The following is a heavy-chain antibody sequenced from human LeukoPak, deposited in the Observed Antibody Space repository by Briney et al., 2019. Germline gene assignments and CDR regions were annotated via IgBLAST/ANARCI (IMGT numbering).Heavy chain of an antibody. CDR3: ARIRGDLGAFDM. Sequence: PGGSLRLSCAASGFSFSTNSMNWVRQAPGKGLEWVSYISSSGSHIYYSDSLKGRFTISRDNAKNSLYLQMNSLSAEDTAVYYCARIRGDLGAFDMWGQGTMLTASS. CDR2: ISSSGSHI. J-gene: IGHJ3*02. CDR1: GFSFSTNS. D-gene: IGHD4-17*01. V-gene: IGHV3-21*01.